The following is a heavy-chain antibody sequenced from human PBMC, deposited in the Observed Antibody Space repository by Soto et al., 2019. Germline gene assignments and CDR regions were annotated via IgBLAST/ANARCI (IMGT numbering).Heavy chain of an antibody. D-gene: IGHD3-9*01. J-gene: IGHJ5*02. CDR2: MNPNSGNT. Sequence: ASVKVSCKASGYTFTSYDINWVRQATGQGLEWMGWMNPNSGNTGYAQKFQGRVTMTRNTSISTAYMELSSLRSEDTAVYYCARGRTGQPGRWSDPWGQGTLVTVSS. V-gene: IGHV1-8*01. CDR3: ARGRTGQPGRWSDP. CDR1: GYTFTSYD.